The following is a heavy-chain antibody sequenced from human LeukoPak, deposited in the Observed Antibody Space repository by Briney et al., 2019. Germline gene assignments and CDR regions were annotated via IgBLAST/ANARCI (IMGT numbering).Heavy chain of an antibody. Sequence: SETLSLTCTVSGGSISTYYWSWIRQPPGKGLEWIAYIDYSASTNYNPSLKSRVTISVDASKNQFSLKLSSVTAADTAVYYCARDSRRELLHAFDIWGQGTMVTVSS. J-gene: IGHJ3*02. V-gene: IGHV4-59*01. CDR3: ARDSRRELLHAFDI. CDR2: IDYSAST. CDR1: GGSISTYY. D-gene: IGHD1-26*01.